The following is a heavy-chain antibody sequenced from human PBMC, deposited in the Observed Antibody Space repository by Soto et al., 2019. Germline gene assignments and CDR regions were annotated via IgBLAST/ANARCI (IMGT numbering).Heavy chain of an antibody. CDR2: IKSKTDGGTT. Sequence: GGSLRLSCAASGFTFSNAWMTWVRQAPGKGLEWVGRIKSKTDGGTTDYAAPVKGRFTISRDDSKSTLYLQIDSLKAEDTAVYYCTYYYDSSGHYLGLWGQGTLVTVSS. CDR1: GFTFSNAW. J-gene: IGHJ4*02. V-gene: IGHV3-15*07. CDR3: TYYYDSSGHYLGL. D-gene: IGHD3-22*01.